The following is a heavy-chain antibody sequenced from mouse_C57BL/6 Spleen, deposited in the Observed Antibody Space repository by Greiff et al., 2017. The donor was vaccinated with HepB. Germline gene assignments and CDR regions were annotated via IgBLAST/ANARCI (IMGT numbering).Heavy chain of an antibody. CDR1: GYTFTSYW. CDR3: ARWRAQAHFDY. V-gene: IGHV1-69*01. J-gene: IGHJ2*01. D-gene: IGHD3-2*02. CDR2: IDPSDSYT. Sequence: VQLQQPGAELVMPGASVKLSCKASGYTFTSYWMHWVKQRPGQGLEWIGEIDPSDSYTNYNQKFKGKSTLTVDKSSSTAYMQLSSLTSEDSAVYYCARWRAQAHFDYWGQGTTLTVSS.